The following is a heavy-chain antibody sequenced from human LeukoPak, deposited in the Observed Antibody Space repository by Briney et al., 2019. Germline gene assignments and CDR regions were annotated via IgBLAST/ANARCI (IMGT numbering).Heavy chain of an antibody. CDR3: ARRASGGYPDYFDY. D-gene: IGHD1-26*01. Sequence: SETLSLTCTISGGSSSSYCWSWIRQPPGKGLEWIGYIHYSGSTNYNPSLKSRATISLDTSKNQVSLKLSSVTAADTAVYYCARRASGGYPDYFDYRGQGTLVTVSS. J-gene: IGHJ4*02. V-gene: IGHV4-59*08. CDR1: GGSSSSYC. CDR2: IHYSGST.